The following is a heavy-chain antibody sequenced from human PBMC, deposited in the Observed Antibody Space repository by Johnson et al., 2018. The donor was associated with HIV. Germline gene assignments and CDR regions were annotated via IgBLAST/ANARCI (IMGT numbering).Heavy chain of an antibody. CDR3: AKDRIVGATDDAFDI. V-gene: IGHV3-7*01. Sequence: VQLVESGGGLVRPGGSLRLSCAASGFTFSSYAMHWVRQAPGKGLEWVANIKQDGREKYYADSVKGRFTISRDNTKKSLYLQMNSLRAEDTAVYYCAKDRIVGATDDAFDIWGQGTMVTVSS. CDR2: IKQDGREK. D-gene: IGHD1-26*01. CDR1: GFTFSSYA. J-gene: IGHJ3*02.